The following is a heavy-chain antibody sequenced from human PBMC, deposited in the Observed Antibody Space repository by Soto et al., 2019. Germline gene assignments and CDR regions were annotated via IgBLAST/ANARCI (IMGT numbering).Heavy chain of an antibody. D-gene: IGHD3-22*01. Sequence: QVVLLQSGTEVKRPGSSVKVSCKASGVPFNSYGFAWVRQAPGRGLEWVGRINPASQLRNYEQSLQGRVTITADTSTTTAYMELSGLTSEDTAVYYCARDWYYYDSSGYSKPVWYYYYGMDVWGQGTTVTVSS. J-gene: IGHJ6*02. CDR1: GVPFNSYG. CDR3: ARDWYYYDSSGYSKPVWYYYYGMDV. V-gene: IGHV1-69*09. CDR2: INPASQLR.